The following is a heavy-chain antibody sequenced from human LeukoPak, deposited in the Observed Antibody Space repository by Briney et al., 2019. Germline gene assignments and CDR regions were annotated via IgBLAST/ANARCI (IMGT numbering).Heavy chain of an antibody. J-gene: IGHJ4*02. CDR1: GFTFSNYW. D-gene: IGHD3-22*01. CDR3: ARDHYNSSGYGYYFDS. V-gene: IGHV3-7*01. Sequence: TGGSLRLSCAASGFTFSNYWMTWVRQAPGKGLEWVATLEQDGSEKYYVDSVKGRFIIFRDNVKNSLYLQMNSLRAEDTAVYYCARDHYNSSGYGYYFDSWGQGTLVTVSS. CDR2: LEQDGSEK.